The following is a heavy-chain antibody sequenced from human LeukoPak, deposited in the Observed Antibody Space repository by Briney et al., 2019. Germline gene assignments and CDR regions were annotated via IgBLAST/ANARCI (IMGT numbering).Heavy chain of an antibody. CDR1: GGSFSGYY. D-gene: IGHD5-24*01. CDR2: INHSGST. V-gene: IGHV4-34*01. Sequence: SETLSLTCAVYGGSFSGYYWSWIRQPPGKGLEWIGEINHSGSTNHNPSLKSRVTISVDTSKNQFSLKLSSVTAADTAVYYCARGEEVATITIDYWGQGTLVTVSS. J-gene: IGHJ4*02. CDR3: ARGEEVATITIDY.